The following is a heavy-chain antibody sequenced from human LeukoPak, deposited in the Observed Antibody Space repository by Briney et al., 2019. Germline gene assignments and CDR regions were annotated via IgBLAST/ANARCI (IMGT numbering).Heavy chain of an antibody. CDR3: TRTYGDPTRDAFDV. J-gene: IGHJ3*01. D-gene: IGHD4-17*01. CDR2: ISRSSDYV. Sequence: GGSLRLSYAASGFTFSTYSVNWFRQTPGKGLEWVSSISRSSDYVYYADSVKGRFIISRDNAKNSLYLQMNSLRAEDTAVYYCTRTYGDPTRDAFDVWGQGTMVTVSS. V-gene: IGHV3-21*01. CDR1: GFTFSTYS.